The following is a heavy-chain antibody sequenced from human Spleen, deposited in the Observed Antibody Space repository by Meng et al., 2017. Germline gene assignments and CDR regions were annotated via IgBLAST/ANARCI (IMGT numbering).Heavy chain of an antibody. CDR1: GYSFTSYW. J-gene: IGHJ2*01. D-gene: IGHD2-8*01. CDR2: IYPGDSDT. Sequence: GESLKISCKGSGYSFTSYWIGWVRQMPGKGLEWMGIIYPGDSDTRYSPSFQGQVTISADKSISTAYLQWSSLKASDTAMYYCARLPCTNGVCSPLWYFDLWGRGTQVTVSS. CDR3: ARLPCTNGVCSPLWYFDL. V-gene: IGHV5-51*01.